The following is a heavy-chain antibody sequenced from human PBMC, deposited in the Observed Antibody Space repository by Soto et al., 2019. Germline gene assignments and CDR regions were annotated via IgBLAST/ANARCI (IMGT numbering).Heavy chain of an antibody. J-gene: IGHJ4*02. CDR3: AKDLYYDSSGYQTGLDY. D-gene: IGHD3-22*01. CDR1: GFTFSSYA. CDR2: ISGSGGST. Sequence: EVQLLESGGGLVQPGGSLRLSCAASGFTFSSYAMSWVRQAPGKGLEWVSAISGSGGSTYYADSVKGRFTISRDNSKNTRYLQMNSLRAEDTAVYYCAKDLYYDSSGYQTGLDYWGQGTLVTVSS. V-gene: IGHV3-23*01.